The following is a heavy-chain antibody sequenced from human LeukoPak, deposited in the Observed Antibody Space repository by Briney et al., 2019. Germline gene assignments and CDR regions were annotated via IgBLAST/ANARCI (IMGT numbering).Heavy chain of an antibody. CDR2: IGPNGAST. V-gene: IGHV3-64*05. CDR3: VKDLTGTWSFDY. J-gene: IGHJ4*02. CDR1: GFIFSNHF. D-gene: IGHD3-9*01. Sequence: GGSPRLSCSTSGFIFSNHFMHWVRQAPGKGLEYVSSIGPNGASTLYADSVKDRFTISRDSSRNALYVQLTSLRLEDTALYYCVKDLTGTWSFDYWGQGTLVTVSS.